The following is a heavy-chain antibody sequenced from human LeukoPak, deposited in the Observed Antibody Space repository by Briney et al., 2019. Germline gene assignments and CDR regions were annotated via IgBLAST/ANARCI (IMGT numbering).Heavy chain of an antibody. CDR3: ARDGRVPYYYYYMDV. D-gene: IGHD1-1*01. J-gene: IGHJ6*03. Sequence: SEALSLTCTGSGYSISSGYYWGWIRPPPGKGREGIGSIYHSGSTYYNPSLKSRVTISRDTSKNHISLKLSSVTAADTAVYYCARDGRVPYYYYYMDVWGKGTTVTVSS. V-gene: IGHV4-38-2*02. CDR1: GYSISSGYY. CDR2: IYHSGST.